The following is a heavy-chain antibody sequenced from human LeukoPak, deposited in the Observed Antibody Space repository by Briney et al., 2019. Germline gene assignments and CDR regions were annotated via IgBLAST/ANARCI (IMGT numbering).Heavy chain of an antibody. CDR1: GGSISSYY. CDR3: AGSGSYYPIDY. Sequence: SETLSLTCTVSGGSISSYYWSWIRQPPGKGLEWIGYIYYSGSTNYNPSLKSRVTISVDTSKNQFSLKLSSMTAADTAVYYCAGSGSYYPIDYWGQGTLVTVSS. J-gene: IGHJ4*02. D-gene: IGHD3-10*01. V-gene: IGHV4-59*01. CDR2: IYYSGST.